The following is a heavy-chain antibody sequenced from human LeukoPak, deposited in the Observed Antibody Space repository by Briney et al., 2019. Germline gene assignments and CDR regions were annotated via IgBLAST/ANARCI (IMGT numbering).Heavy chain of an antibody. Sequence: PGGSLRLSCAASGLTFSGYWMNWVXQAPGKGLEWVANIKPDGSEKYYVDSVKGRFTISRDNAKNSLYLQMTSLRAEDTAVYYCARGSGDYSGQGTLVTVSS. CDR3: ARGSGDY. J-gene: IGHJ4*02. CDR2: IKPDGSEK. V-gene: IGHV3-7*04. CDR1: GLTFSGYW.